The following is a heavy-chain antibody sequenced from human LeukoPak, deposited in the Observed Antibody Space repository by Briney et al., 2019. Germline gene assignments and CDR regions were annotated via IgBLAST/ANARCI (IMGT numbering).Heavy chain of an antibody. Sequence: PSETLSLTCTVSGGSISSASYYWSWIRQPAGKGLEWLGRVYTSGSTNYNPSLESRVTMSVDTSKNQFSLKLSSVTAADTAVYYCASMDTAKALLSWGQGTLVTVSS. D-gene: IGHD5-18*01. CDR1: GGSISSASYY. CDR3: ASMDTAKALLS. V-gene: IGHV4-61*02. CDR2: VYTSGST. J-gene: IGHJ4*02.